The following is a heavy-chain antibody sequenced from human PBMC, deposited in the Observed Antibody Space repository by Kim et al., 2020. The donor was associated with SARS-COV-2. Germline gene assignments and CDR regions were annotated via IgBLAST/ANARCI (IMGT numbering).Heavy chain of an antibody. CDR1: GGSFSGYY. V-gene: IGHV4-34*01. D-gene: IGHD2-2*01. CDR2: INHSGST. CDR3: ARVFVVVPARKAFDI. Sequence: SETLSLTCAVYGGSFSGYYWSWIRQPPGKGLEWIGEINHSGSTNYNPSLKSRVTISVDTSKNQFSLKLSSVTAADTAVYYCARVFVVVPARKAFDIWGQGTMVTVSS. J-gene: IGHJ3*02.